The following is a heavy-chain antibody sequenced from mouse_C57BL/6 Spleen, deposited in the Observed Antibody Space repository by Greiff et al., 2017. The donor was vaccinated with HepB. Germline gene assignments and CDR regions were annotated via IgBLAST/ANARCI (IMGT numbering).Heavy chain of an antibody. D-gene: IGHD1-1*01. CDR1: GYSITSGYY. CDR2: ISYDGSN. CDR3: AREGNFTTVVFDY. Sequence: EVKLMESGPGLVKPSQSLSLTCSVTGYSITSGYYWNWIRQFPGNKLEWMGYISYDGSNNYNPSLKNRISITRDTSKNQFFLKLNSVTTEDTATYYCAREGNFTTVVFDYWGQGTTLTVSS. J-gene: IGHJ2*01. V-gene: IGHV3-6*01.